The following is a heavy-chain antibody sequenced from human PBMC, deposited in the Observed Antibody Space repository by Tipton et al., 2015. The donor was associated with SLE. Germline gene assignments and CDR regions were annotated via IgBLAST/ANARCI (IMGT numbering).Heavy chain of an antibody. V-gene: IGHV3-23*03. Sequence: SLRLSCATSGFSFSSYAMSWVRQAPGKGLEWVSVIYNDDSITYYADSVKGRFTISRDNAKNSVYLQVNSLRAEDTAMYYCARRDLNYFDFWGQGTLVTVSS. CDR2: IYNDDSIT. D-gene: IGHD5-24*01. CDR3: ARRDLNYFDF. CDR1: GFSFSSYA. J-gene: IGHJ4*02.